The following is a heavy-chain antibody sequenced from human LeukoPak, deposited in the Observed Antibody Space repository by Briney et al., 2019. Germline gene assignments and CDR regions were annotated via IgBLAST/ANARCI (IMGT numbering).Heavy chain of an antibody. J-gene: IGHJ5*02. D-gene: IGHD5-18*01. CDR2: ICSSSVYV. Sequence: PGGSLRLSCAASGFTFSDYDMNWVRQAPGKGLEWVSSICSSSVYVCYADSVKGRYTISRDNAKNSLYLQMNSLRAEDTAVYYCARDARVGLGYGYEAGWLDPWGQGTLVTVSS. CDR1: GFTFSDYD. CDR3: ARDARVGLGYGYEAGWLDP. V-gene: IGHV3-21*01.